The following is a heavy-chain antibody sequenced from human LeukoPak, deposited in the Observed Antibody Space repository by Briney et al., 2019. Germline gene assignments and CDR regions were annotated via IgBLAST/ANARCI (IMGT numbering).Heavy chain of an antibody. CDR1: GFTFRSHE. D-gene: IGHD3-9*01. CDR2: ISSSGGTK. J-gene: IGHJ6*02. V-gene: IGHV3-48*03. CDR3: ARDLEPYYDSLPGYSTKRGGMDV. Sequence: PGGSLRLSCAASGFTFRSHEMKWVRQAPGKGLEWVSDISSSGGTKYYADAVKGRFTISRDNAKNSLYLQMNSLRAEAPAVYYCARDLEPYYDSLPGYSTKRGGMDVWGQGTTVTVSS.